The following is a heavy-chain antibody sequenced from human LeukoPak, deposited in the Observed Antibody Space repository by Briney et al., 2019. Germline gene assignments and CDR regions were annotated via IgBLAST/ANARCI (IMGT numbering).Heavy chain of an antibody. Sequence: PGGSLRPSCAASGFTFSSYEMNWVRQAPGKGLEWVSYISTSDSTIYYADSVKGRFTISRDNAKSSLYLQMDSLRVEDTGIYYCARDLGTHGGYVDPWGQGTLVTVSS. CDR3: ARDLGTHGGYVDP. V-gene: IGHV3-48*03. D-gene: IGHD6-19*01. CDR2: ISTSDSTI. J-gene: IGHJ5*02. CDR1: GFTFSSYE.